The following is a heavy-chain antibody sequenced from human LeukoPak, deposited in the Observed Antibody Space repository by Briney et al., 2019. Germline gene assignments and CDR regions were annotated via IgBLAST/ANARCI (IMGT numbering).Heavy chain of an antibody. D-gene: IGHD6-19*01. CDR2: ISYDGSNK. CDR3: LVAGTPGGYYYYGMDV. J-gene: IGHJ6*02. Sequence: GGSLRLSCAASGFTFSSYAMHWVRQAPGKGLEWVAVISYDGSNKYYADSVRGRFTISRDNSKNTLYLQMNSLRAEDTAVYCCLVAGTPGGYYYYGMDVWGQGTTVTVSS. V-gene: IGHV3-30-3*01. CDR1: GFTFSSYA.